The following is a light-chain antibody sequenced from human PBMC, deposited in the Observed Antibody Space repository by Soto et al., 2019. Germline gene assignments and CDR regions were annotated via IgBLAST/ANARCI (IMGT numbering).Light chain of an antibody. J-gene: IGKJ2*01. CDR2: GVS. CDR1: QTVSRY. Sequence: EIVLTQSPATLSLSPGERATLSCRASQTVSRYLAWFQQKPGQAPRLLIYGVSNRATGIPARFSGSGSGTDFTLTISSLEPEDFAVYYCQQRNNWAMYTFGQGTKLEIK. V-gene: IGKV3-11*01. CDR3: QQRNNWAMYT.